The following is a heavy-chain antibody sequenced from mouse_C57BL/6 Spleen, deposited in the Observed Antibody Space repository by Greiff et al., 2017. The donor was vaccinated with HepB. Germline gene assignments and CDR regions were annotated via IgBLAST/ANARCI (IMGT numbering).Heavy chain of an antibody. CDR2: INYDGSST. J-gene: IGHJ1*03. CDR3: AREDYDGSSYGSYWYFDV. CDR1: GFTFSDYY. V-gene: IGHV5-16*01. D-gene: IGHD1-1*01. Sequence: EVKVVESEGGLVQPGSSMKLSCTASGFTFSDYYMAWVRQVPEKGLEWVANINYDGSSTYYLDSLKSRFIISRDNAKNILYLQMSSLKSEDTATYYCAREDYDGSSYGSYWYFDVWGTGTTVTISS.